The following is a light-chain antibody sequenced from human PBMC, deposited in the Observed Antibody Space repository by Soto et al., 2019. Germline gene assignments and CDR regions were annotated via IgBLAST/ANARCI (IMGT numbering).Light chain of an antibody. Sequence: DIQMTQSPSTLSGSVGDRVTITCRASQTISSWLAWYQQKPGKAPKLLIYKASTLKGGVPSRFSGSGSGTEFTLTISSLQPDDFVTYYCQHYNSYSEAFGQGTKVDIK. CDR2: KAS. CDR1: QTISSW. V-gene: IGKV1-5*03. J-gene: IGKJ1*01. CDR3: QHYNSYSEA.